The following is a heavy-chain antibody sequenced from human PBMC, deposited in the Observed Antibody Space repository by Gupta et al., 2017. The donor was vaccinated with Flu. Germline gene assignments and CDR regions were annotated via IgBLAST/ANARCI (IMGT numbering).Heavy chain of an antibody. Sequence: EVQLVESGGGLVQPGGSLRLSCAASGFTFSSYEMNWVRQAPGKGLEWVSYISSSGSTIYYADSVKGRFTISRDNAKNSLYLQMNSLRAEDTAVYYCARSGYSSGWYDYWGQGTLVTVSS. CDR3: ARSGYSSGWYDY. CDR1: GFTFSSYE. V-gene: IGHV3-48*03. J-gene: IGHJ4*02. D-gene: IGHD6-19*01. CDR2: ISSSGSTI.